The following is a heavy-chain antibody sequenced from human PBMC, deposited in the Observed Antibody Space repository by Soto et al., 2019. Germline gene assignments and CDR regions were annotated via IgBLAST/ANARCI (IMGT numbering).Heavy chain of an antibody. D-gene: IGHD2-2*01. V-gene: IGHV3-23*01. Sequence: EVQLLESGGGLVQPGGSLRLSCAASGFTFSTHAMSWVRQAPGKGLEWVSVISDSGGSTYYADSVKGRFTISRDNSKNTLHLQMNSLRVEDTAVYYGAKGPAAMIRGAFDVWGQGTMVTVSS. CDR2: ISDSGGST. CDR1: GFTFSTHA. CDR3: AKGPAAMIRGAFDV. J-gene: IGHJ3*01.